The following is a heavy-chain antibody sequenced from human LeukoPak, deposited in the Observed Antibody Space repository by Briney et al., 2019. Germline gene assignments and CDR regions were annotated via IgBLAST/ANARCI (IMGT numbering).Heavy chain of an antibody. V-gene: IGHV4-59*01. CDR3: ARGRSNYYGMDV. CDR2: IYYNGNT. D-gene: IGHD1-26*01. CDR1: GFTFSSYS. J-gene: IGHJ6*02. Sequence: GSLRLSCAASGFTFSSYSMNWIRRPPGKGLEWIGYIYYNGNTNYSPSLKSRVTMSVDTSKNLFSLKVSSVTAAGTAVYYCARGRSNYYGMDVWGQGTTVTVSS.